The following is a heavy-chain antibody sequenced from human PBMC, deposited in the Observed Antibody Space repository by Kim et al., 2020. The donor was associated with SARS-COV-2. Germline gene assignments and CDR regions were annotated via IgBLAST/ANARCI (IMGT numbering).Heavy chain of an antibody. V-gene: IGHV7-4-1*02. CDR3: ASGSSWPDY. Sequence: GNPTYAQGFTGRFVFSLDTSVSTAYLQISSLKAEDTAVYYCASGSSWPDYWGQGTLVTVSS. CDR2: GNP. D-gene: IGHD6-13*01. J-gene: IGHJ4*02.